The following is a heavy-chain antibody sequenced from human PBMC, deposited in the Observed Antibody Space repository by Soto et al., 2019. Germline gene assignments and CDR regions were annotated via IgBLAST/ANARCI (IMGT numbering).Heavy chain of an antibody. Sequence: GGSLRLSCAASGFTFSTYAMSWVRQAPGKGLEWVSGISGSGGSTYYADSVKGRFTISRDNSKNTLYLQMNSLRAEDTAVYYCAKGLSGSSGWYHAFDIWGQGTMVTVSS. V-gene: IGHV3-23*01. J-gene: IGHJ3*02. CDR3: AKGLSGSSGWYHAFDI. CDR2: ISGSGGST. CDR1: GFTFSTYA. D-gene: IGHD6-19*01.